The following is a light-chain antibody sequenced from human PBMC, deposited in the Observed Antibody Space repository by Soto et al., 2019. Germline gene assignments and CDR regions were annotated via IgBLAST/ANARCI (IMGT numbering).Light chain of an antibody. V-gene: IGKV1-39*01. J-gene: IGKJ5*01. Sequence: GDRVTMTCRTSQRITSYLNWYQQKPGKAPRLLIYGSSSLQGGVPSRFSGSGSGTDFTLTISSLQPEDFATYYCQQSHSMPWTFGQGTRLEIK. CDR1: QRITSY. CDR3: QQSHSMPWT. CDR2: GSS.